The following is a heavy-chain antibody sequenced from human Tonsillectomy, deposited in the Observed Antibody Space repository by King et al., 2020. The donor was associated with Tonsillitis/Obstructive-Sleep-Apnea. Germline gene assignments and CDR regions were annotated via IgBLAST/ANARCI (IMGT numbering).Heavy chain of an antibody. D-gene: IGHD2-2*01. V-gene: IGHV3-48*03. Sequence: VQLVESGGGLVQPGGSLRLSCAASGLIFSTYEMNWVRQAPGKGLEWVSYISSSGSIIYYADSVRGRFTISRDNAKNSLYLQMNSLRAEDTASYYCARGSPRYCSRIRCYGCAFDIWGQGTMVTVSS. CDR1: GLIFSTYE. CDR2: ISSSGSII. J-gene: IGHJ3*02. CDR3: ARGSPRYCSRIRCYGCAFDI.